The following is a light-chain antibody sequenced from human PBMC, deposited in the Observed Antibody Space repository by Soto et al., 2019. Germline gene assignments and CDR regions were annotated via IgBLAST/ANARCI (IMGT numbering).Light chain of an antibody. J-gene: IGLJ1*01. CDR1: SSNVGSNN. CDR2: SNN. CDR3: AAWDASLNGYV. Sequence: QSVLTQPPSASGTPGQRVTISCSGSSSNVGSNNVNWYQQLPGTAPKLLIYSNNHRPSAVPDRFSGSKSGTSASLAISGRQSEDEADYYCAAWDASLNGYVFGTGTKVTVL. V-gene: IGLV1-44*01.